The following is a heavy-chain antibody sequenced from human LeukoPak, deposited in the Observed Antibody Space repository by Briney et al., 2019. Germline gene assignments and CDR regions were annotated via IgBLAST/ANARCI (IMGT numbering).Heavy chain of an antibody. D-gene: IGHD2-2*01. Sequence: GGSLRLSCAASGFTFNTHGMHWVRQAPGKGLEWVAVIWYDGSNKYYADSVKGRFTISRDNSKNMVYLEMNSLRAEDKAMYYCARDRVGYCASISCFTFDNWGQGTLVTVSS. J-gene: IGHJ4*02. CDR1: GFTFNTHG. V-gene: IGHV3-33*01. CDR3: ARDRVGYCASISCFTFDN. CDR2: IWYDGSNK.